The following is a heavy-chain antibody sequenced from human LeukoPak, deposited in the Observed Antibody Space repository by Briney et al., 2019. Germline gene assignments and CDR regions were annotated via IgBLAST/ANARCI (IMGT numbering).Heavy chain of an antibody. D-gene: IGHD2-2*02. CDR3: ARPKKYTIALDY. CDR1: GGSFSGYY. CDR2: INLSGST. Sequence: PSETLSLTCAVYGGSFSGYYWSWIRQPPGKGLEWIGEINLSGSTNYNPSLKSRVTISVDTSKNQFSLKLSSVTAADTAVYYCARPKKYTIALDYWGQGTLVTVSS. V-gene: IGHV4-34*01. J-gene: IGHJ4*02.